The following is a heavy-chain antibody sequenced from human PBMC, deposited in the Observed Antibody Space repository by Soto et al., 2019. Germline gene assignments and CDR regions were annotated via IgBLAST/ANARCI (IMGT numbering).Heavy chain of an antibody. CDR2: IYYSGST. J-gene: IGHJ4*02. V-gene: IGHV4-31*03. D-gene: IGHD4-17*01. CDR1: GGSISSGGYY. Sequence: SETLSLTCTVSGGSISSGGYYWSWIRQHPGKGLEWIGYIYYSGSTYYNPSLKSRVTISVDTSKNQFSLKLSSVTAADTAVYYCAGLASKSMTTVTLDDWGQGTLVPVSS. CDR3: AGLASKSMTTVTLDD.